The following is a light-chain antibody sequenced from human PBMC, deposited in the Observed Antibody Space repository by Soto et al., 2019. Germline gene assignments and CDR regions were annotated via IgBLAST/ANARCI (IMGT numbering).Light chain of an antibody. J-gene: IGKJ1*01. CDR2: HAS. CDR1: QSVTSGY. V-gene: IGKV3-20*01. CDR3: QQYGSSPRT. Sequence: EIVLTQSPGTLSLSPGERATLSCRASQSVTSGYLAWYQQRGGQAPRVXIYHASARVTGIPDRFSGSGSGTDFTLTISRLEPEDFAVYYCQQYGSSPRTFGRGTKVDIK.